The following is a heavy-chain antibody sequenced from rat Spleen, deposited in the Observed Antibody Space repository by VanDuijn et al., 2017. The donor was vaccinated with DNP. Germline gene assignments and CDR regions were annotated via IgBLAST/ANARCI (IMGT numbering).Heavy chain of an antibody. CDR2: ISYSGST. D-gene: IGHD1-12*02. CDR3: ARYYDGSYYFAY. Sequence: EVQLQESGPGLVKPSQSLSLTCSVTGYSITSNSWGWIRKFPGNKMEWIGHISYSGSTSYNPSLKSQISITRESSKNQFFLQLNSVTTEDTATYYCARYYDGSYYFAYWGQGTLVTVSS. V-gene: IGHV3-1*01. CDR1: GYSITSNS. J-gene: IGHJ3*01.